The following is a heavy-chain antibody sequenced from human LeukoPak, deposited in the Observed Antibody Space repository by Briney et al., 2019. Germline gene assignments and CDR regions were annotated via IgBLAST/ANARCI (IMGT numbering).Heavy chain of an antibody. J-gene: IGHJ1*01. CDR1: GVSISSDNY. CDR3: AKLRMWLVGLES. D-gene: IGHD6-19*01. Sequence: SETLSLTCIVSGVSISSDNYWGWIRQSPGKGLELIGSVHFSGATHYNPSLKSRVAITLDTSKNQFSLKLNSVTAADTAIYYCAKLRMWLVGLESWGQGTLVTVSS. V-gene: IGHV4-39*01. CDR2: VHFSGAT.